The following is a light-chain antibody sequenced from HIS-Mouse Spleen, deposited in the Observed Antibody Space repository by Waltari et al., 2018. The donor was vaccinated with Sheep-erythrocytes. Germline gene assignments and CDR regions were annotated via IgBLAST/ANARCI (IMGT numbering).Light chain of an antibody. J-gene: IGKJ4*01. CDR1: QSVSSY. V-gene: IGKV3-11*01. CDR2: DAS. Sequence: EIVLTQSPATLSLSPGERATLSCRASQSVSSYLAWYQQKPGQAPRLLIYDASNRATGIPARFSGSGSGTDFTLTISSLEPEDFAVYYCQQLTFGGGTKVEI. CDR3: QQLT.